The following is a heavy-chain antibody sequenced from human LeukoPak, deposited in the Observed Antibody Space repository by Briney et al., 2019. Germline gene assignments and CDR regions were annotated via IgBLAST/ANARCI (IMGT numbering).Heavy chain of an antibody. V-gene: IGHV4-4*07. CDR2: IYTSGGT. D-gene: IGHD3-22*01. CDR3: ARDRYYYDSSGYYSAFDI. J-gene: IGHJ3*02. CDR1: GGSISSYY. Sequence: KTSETLSLTCTVSGGSISSYYWSWIRQPAGKGLEWIGRIYTSGGTNYNPSLKSRVTMSVDTSKNQFSLKLSSVTAADTAVYYCARDRYYYDSSGYYSAFDIWGQGTMVTVSS.